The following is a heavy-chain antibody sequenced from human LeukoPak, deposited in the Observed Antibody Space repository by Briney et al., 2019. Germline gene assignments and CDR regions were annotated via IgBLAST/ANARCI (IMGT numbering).Heavy chain of an antibody. V-gene: IGHV4-39*07. J-gene: IGHJ5*02. CDR1: GGSISSSSYY. CDR2: IYYSGST. D-gene: IGHD3-10*01. CDR3: ARGIGSRSMVRGVRRFDP. Sequence: PSETLSLTCTVSGGSISSSSYYWGWICQPPGKGLEWIGSIYYSGSTYYNPSLKSRVTISVDTSKNQFSLKLSSVTAADTAVYYCARGIGSRSMVRGVRRFDPWGQGTLVTVSS.